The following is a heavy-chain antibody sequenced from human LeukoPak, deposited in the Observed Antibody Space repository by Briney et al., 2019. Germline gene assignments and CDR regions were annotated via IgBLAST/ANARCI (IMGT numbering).Heavy chain of an antibody. CDR1: GYTFTGYY. CDR3: ANSELGYSTGWPIDY. CDR2: INPNSGGT. V-gene: IGHV1-2*06. D-gene: IGHD6-19*01. J-gene: IGHJ4*02. Sequence: ASVKVSCKASGYTFTGYYMHWVRQAPGQGLEWRGRINPNSGGTHYAQKFQGRVTMTRDTSLSTPYIELSTLRSADTALYYCANSELGYSTGWPIDYWGQGTLV.